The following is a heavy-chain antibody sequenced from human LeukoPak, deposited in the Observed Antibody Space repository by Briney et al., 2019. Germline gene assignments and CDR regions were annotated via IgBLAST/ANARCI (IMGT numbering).Heavy chain of an antibody. D-gene: IGHD5-12*01. CDR2: ISSSSSYI. CDR1: GFTFSSYS. J-gene: IGHJ4*02. V-gene: IGHV3-21*01. CDR3: ARDREVAYFDY. Sequence: PGGSLRLSCAASGFTFSSYSMNWVRQAPGKGLEWVSSISSSSSYIYYADSVKSRFTISRDNAKNSLYLQMNSLRAEDTAVYYCARDREVAYFDYWGQGTLVTVSS.